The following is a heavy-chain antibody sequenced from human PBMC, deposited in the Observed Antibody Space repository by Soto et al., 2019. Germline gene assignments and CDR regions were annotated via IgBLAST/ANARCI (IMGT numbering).Heavy chain of an antibody. CDR3: AKETVGSEEPVAFDI. Sequence: GGSLRLSCAASGFSFSSYAMSWVRHAPGKGLEWVSAISGSGGSTFYADSVKGRFTISRDNSKSTLYLQMNSLRAEDTAVYYCAKETVGSEEPVAFDIWGQETMVTVSS. J-gene: IGHJ3*02. CDR2: ISGSGGST. CDR1: GFSFSSYA. V-gene: IGHV3-23*01. D-gene: IGHD1-1*01.